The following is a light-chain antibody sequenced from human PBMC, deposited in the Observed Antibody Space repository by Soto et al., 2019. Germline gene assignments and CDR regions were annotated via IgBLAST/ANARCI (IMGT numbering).Light chain of an antibody. CDR3: QQYGGSAPWT. J-gene: IGKJ1*01. Sequence: EIVLTQPPGPLSVSPGDRVTLSCRASQTVNNNYLARYQQKPGQAPRLLIYGASTPATGTPARFSGSGSGTDFTLTVSRLEPEDFAVYYCQQYGGSAPWTFGPGTKVDMK. CDR1: QTVNNNY. V-gene: IGKV3-20*01. CDR2: GAS.